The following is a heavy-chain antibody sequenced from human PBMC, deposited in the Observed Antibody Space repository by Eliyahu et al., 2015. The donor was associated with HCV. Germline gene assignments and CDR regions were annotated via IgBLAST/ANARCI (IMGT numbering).Heavy chain of an antibody. CDR3: ARDRAALLWFGELIM. CDR1: GFTFNNYA. CDR2: VSYEGSKT. J-gene: IGHJ3*02. D-gene: IGHD3-10*01. Sequence: QAQLVESGGGVVQPGGXLXXXCXXSGFTFNNYAMYWVRQAPGRGLEWVALVSYEGSKTYYADPVKGRFSVSRDNSKNTLSLQLNSLRPEDTAIYFCARDRAALLWFGELIMWGPGTMVTVSS. V-gene: IGHV3-30*03.